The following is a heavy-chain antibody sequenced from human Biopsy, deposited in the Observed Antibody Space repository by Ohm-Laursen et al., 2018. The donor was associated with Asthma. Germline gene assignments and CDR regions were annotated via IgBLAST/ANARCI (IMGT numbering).Heavy chain of an antibody. Sequence: TLSLTCTVSGDSITSGGCCWNWIRQHPGKGLEWIGYIHHSGTSYFNPSLKSRVSFSRDTSKNQFSLRLSSVTAADTAVYFCARRWRSYDSSNYYLDQWGQGTLVTVSS. D-gene: IGHD3-22*01. CDR3: ARRWRSYDSSNYYLDQ. J-gene: IGHJ4*02. CDR1: GDSITSGGCC. V-gene: IGHV4-31*03. CDR2: IHHSGTS.